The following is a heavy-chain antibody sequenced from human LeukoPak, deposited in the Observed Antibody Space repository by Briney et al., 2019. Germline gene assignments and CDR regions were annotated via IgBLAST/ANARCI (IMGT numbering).Heavy chain of an antibody. J-gene: IGHJ4*02. D-gene: IGHD1-26*01. Sequence: GASVKVSCKASGYTFTSYAMHWVRQAPGQRLEWTGWINAGNGNTKYSQKFQGRVTITRDTSASTAYMELSSLRSEDTAVYYCARGIDSGSYWFFDYWGQGTLVTVSS. V-gene: IGHV1-3*01. CDR3: ARGIDSGSYWFFDY. CDR1: GYTFTSYA. CDR2: INAGNGNT.